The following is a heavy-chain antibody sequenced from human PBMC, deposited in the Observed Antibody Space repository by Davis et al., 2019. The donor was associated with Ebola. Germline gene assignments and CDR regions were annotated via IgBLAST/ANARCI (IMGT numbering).Heavy chain of an antibody. V-gene: IGHV3-74*01. J-gene: IGHJ3*02. Sequence: GESLKISCAASGFTFSSYWMHWVRQAPGKGLVWVSRINSDGSSTSYADSVKGRFTISRDNAKNSLYLQMNSLRAEDTAVYYCARDGVDTAMVLDAFDIWGQGTMVTVSS. CDR1: GFTFSSYW. D-gene: IGHD5-18*01. CDR2: INSDGSST. CDR3: ARDGVDTAMVLDAFDI.